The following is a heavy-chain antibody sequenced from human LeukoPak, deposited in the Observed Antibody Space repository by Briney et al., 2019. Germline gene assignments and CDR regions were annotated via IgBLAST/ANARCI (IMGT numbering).Heavy chain of an antibody. D-gene: IGHD3-22*01. J-gene: IGHJ4*02. CDR1: GGSISSYY. CDR3: ASRFAGYYYDSSGSYFDY. CDR2: IYYSGST. Sequence: SETLSLTCTVSGGSISSYYWSWIRQPPGKGLEWIGYIYYSGSTNYNPSLKSRVTISVDTSKNQFSLKLSSVTAADTAVYYCASRFAGYYYDSSGSYFDYWGQGTLVTVSS. V-gene: IGHV4-59*08.